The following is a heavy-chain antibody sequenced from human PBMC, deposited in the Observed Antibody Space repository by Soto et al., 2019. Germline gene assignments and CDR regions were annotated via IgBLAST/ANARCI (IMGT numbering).Heavy chain of an antibody. Sequence: QITLKESGPTLVKPTRTPTLTCTFSGFSLPTDGVGVGWIGQPPGKALEWLAVIYWDDTKTYRPSLKSRLTITKDTSENQVALTMTDMDPVDTATYYCAHAYGGRSLYWGQGTLVTVSS. J-gene: IGHJ4*02. CDR3: AHAYGGRSLY. CDR1: GFSLPTDGVG. V-gene: IGHV2-5*02. D-gene: IGHD1-26*01. CDR2: IYWDDTK.